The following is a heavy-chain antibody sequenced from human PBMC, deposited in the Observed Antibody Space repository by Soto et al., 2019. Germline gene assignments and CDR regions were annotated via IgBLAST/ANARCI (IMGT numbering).Heavy chain of an antibody. CDR3: TTAACTNGVCHIDY. D-gene: IGHD2-8*01. V-gene: IGHV3-15*07. CDR1: GFTFSNAW. J-gene: IGHJ4*02. Sequence: GGSLRLSCAASGFTFSNAWMNWVRQAPGKGLEWVGRIKSKTDGGTTDYAAPVKGRFTISRDDSKNTLYLQMNSLKTEDTAVYYCTTAACTNGVCHIDYWGQGTLVTVSS. CDR2: IKSKTDGGTT.